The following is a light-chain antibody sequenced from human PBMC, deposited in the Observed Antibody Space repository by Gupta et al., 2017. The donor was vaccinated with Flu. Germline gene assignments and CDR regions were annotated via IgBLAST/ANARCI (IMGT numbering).Light chain of an antibody. Sequence: PSSLSASVGDTVTITCRASQGISSFLAWYQQKPGKVPKLLIYAASTLQSGVPSRFSGSGFGTDFTLTISSLQPEDVGTYYCQKYNSVPLTFGPGTKVDL. CDR3: QKYNSVPLT. V-gene: IGKV1-27*01. CDR1: QGISSF. J-gene: IGKJ3*01. CDR2: AAS.